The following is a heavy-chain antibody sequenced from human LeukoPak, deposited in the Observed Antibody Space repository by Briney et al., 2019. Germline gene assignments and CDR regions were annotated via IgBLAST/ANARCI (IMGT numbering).Heavy chain of an antibody. Sequence: SETLSLTCAVSGGSISSSNWWSWVRQPPGKGLEWIGEIYHSGSTNYNPSLKSRVTISVDKSKNQFSLKLSSVTAADTAVYYCAREAHFWSGYYYYYMDVWGKGTTVTVSS. J-gene: IGHJ6*03. CDR1: GGSISSSNW. D-gene: IGHD3-3*01. CDR2: IYHSGST. V-gene: IGHV4-4*02. CDR3: AREAHFWSGYYYYYMDV.